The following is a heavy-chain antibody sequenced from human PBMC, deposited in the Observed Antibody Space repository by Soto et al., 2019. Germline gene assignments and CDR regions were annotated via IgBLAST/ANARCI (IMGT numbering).Heavy chain of an antibody. Sequence: GGSLSLSCAASGFTFSSYWVAWVRQAPEKGLEWVATIKQDGSEKSYVDSVKGRFTISRDNAKNSLCLQMRSLRVEDTAVYYCARSSLSAFDVWGRGTVVTVSS. CDR1: GFTFSSYW. D-gene: IGHD6-6*01. CDR3: ARSSLSAFDV. V-gene: IGHV3-7*01. J-gene: IGHJ3*01. CDR2: IKQDGSEK.